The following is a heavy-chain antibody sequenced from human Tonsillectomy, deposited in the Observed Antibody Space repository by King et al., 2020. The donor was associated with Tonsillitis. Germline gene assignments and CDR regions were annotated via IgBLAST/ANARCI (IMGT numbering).Heavy chain of an antibody. CDR2: IYYSGGT. V-gene: IGHV4-31*03. D-gene: IGHD2-2*01. J-gene: IGHJ4*02. CDR3: ASYHCSGTTCYWGY. Sequence: VQLQESGPGLVKPSQTLSLTCSVSGGSISSGGYYWSWIRQHPGKGLEWIGYIYYSGGTYYNPSLKSRVTMSVDTSKNQCSLSLSSVTAAATAVYFCASYHCSGTTCYWGYWGQGTLVTVSS. CDR1: GGSISSGGYY.